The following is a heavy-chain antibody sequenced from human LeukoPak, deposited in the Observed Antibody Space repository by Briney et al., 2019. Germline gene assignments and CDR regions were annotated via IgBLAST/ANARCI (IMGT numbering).Heavy chain of an antibody. D-gene: IGHD5-18*01. Sequence: GGSLRLSCAASGFTFSNYGFHWVHQVPGKGLEWVAVIWSDGSKKYYADSVKGRFTISRDDSKNTLYLQMNSLRDEDTAIYYCARDRSLSAMEYWGQGTLVTVSS. CDR1: GFTFSNYG. V-gene: IGHV3-33*01. J-gene: IGHJ4*02. CDR3: ARDRSLSAMEY. CDR2: IWSDGSKK.